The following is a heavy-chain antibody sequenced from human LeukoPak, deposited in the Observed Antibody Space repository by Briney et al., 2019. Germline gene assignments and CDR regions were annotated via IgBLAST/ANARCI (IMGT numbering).Heavy chain of an antibody. CDR3: AREFGSYYEIDY. CDR2: ISSSSSYI. J-gene: IGHJ4*02. CDR1: GFTFSSYS. D-gene: IGHD1-26*01. V-gene: IGHV3-21*01. Sequence: GGSLRLSCAASGFTFSSYSMNWVRQAPGKGLEWVSSISSSSSYIYYADSVKGRFTISRDNAKNSLYLQMNSLRVEDTAVYYCAREFGSYYEIDYWGQGTLVTVSS.